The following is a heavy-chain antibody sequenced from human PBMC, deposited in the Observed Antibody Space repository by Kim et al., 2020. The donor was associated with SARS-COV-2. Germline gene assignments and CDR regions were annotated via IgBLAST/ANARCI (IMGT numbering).Heavy chain of an antibody. D-gene: IGHD3-22*01. J-gene: IGHJ5*02. CDR3: ARDGTLYYYDSSGYYIS. CDR2: IYYSGST. Sequence: SETLSLTCTVSGGSISSSSYYWGWIRQPPGKGLEWIGSIYYSGSTYYNPSLKSRVTISVDTSKNQFSLKLSSVTAADTAVYYCARDGTLYYYDSSGYYISWGQGTLVTVSS. CDR1: GGSISSSSYY. V-gene: IGHV4-39*07.